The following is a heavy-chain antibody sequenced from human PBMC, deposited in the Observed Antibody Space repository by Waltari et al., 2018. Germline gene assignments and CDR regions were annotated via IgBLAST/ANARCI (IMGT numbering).Heavy chain of an antibody. CDR1: GGSISGFH. Sequence: QVQLQESGPGLVKPSETLSLTCPVSGGSISGFHWSWIRQPPGKGLQLIGYIYYSGSSGTTNYNASLKSRVTISVDMSKNQFSLRLSSVTAADTAVYYCARGPGVRGIVDYWGQGTLVTVSS. CDR3: ARGPGVRGIVDY. CDR2: IYYSGSSGTT. J-gene: IGHJ4*02. D-gene: IGHD7-27*01. V-gene: IGHV4-59*01.